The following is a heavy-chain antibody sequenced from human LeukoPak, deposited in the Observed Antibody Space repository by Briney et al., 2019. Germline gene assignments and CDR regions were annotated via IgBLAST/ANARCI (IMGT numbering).Heavy chain of an antibody. CDR1: GFTFSSYA. J-gene: IGHJ4*02. CDR3: AKTTVVTPGVYYFDY. D-gene: IGHD4-23*01. V-gene: IGHV3-23*01. Sequence: PGGSLRLSCAASGFTFSSYAMSWVRQAPGKGLEWVSAISGSGGSTYYADSVKGRFTISRDNSKNTLYLQMNSLRAEDTAVYYCAKTTVVTPGVYYFDYWGQGTLVTVSS. CDR2: ISGSGGST.